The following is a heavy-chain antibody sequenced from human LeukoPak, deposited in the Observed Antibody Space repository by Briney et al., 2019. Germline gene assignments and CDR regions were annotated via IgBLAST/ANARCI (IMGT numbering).Heavy chain of an antibody. CDR2: ISPYNGNT. CDR3: ARAAEDLDY. CDR1: GYTFTSYD. V-gene: IGHV1-18*01. Sequence: ASVKVSCKTSGYTFTSYDIGWVRQAPGQGLEWMGWISPYNGNTNYAQRLQGRVTLTTDTSTSTAYMELRSLRSDDTAVYYCARAAEDLDYWGKGTLVTVSS. J-gene: IGHJ4*02.